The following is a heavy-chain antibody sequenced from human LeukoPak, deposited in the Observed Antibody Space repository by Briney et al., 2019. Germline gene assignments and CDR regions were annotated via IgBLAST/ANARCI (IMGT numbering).Heavy chain of an antibody. CDR2: ITPYNDKT. J-gene: IGHJ3*02. Sequence: ASVKVSCKASGYTFTNYDINWVRQAPGQGLEWMGWITPYNDKTNYAQRFQGRLTMTTETSTNTAYMELRSLRSDDTAVYYCARRAAVAGPRSYSFDIWGQGTMVTVSS. CDR3: ARRAAVAGPRSYSFDI. V-gene: IGHV1-18*01. CDR1: GYTFTNYD. D-gene: IGHD6-19*01.